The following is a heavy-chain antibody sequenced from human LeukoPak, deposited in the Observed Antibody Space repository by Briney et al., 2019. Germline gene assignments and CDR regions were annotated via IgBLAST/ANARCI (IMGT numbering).Heavy chain of an antibody. CDR2: IYSGGRT. CDR3: ARDNAPYTTTSSGLGLFDY. D-gene: IGHD6-6*01. V-gene: IGHV3-NL1*01. Sequence: PGRSLRLSCAASGFTFSSYAMHWVRQAPGKGLEWVSVIYSGGRTYYGDSVKGRFTISRDNSKNTLYLQMNSLRAEDTAVYYCARDNAPYTTTSSGLGLFDYWGQGTLVTVSS. CDR1: GFTFSSYA. J-gene: IGHJ4*02.